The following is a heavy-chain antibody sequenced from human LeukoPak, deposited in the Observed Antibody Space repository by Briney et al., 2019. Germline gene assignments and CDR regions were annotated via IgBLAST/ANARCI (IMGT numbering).Heavy chain of an antibody. CDR3: ARGIVVVVAATRRANWFDP. J-gene: IGHJ5*02. D-gene: IGHD2-15*01. V-gene: IGHV4-4*07. CDR1: GGSFSSYY. Sequence: SETLSLTCTVSGGSFSSYYWSWIRQPAGKGLEWIGRIYTSGSTNYNPSLKSRVTISVDTSKNQFSLKLSSVTAADTAVYYCARGIVVVVAATRRANWFDPWGQGTLVTVSS. CDR2: IYTSGST.